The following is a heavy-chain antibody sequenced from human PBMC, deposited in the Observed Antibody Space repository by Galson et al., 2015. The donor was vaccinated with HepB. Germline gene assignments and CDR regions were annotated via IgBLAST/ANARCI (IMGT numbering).Heavy chain of an antibody. CDR2: ISGSGGST. D-gene: IGHD3-10*01. Sequence: SLRLSCAASGFTFSSYAMSWVRQAPGKGLEWVSAISGSGGSTYYADSVKGRFTISRDNSKNTLYLQMNSLRAEDTAVYYCAKASTYLKGLWFGESPFYFDYWGQGTLVTVSS. J-gene: IGHJ4*02. CDR1: GFTFSSYA. V-gene: IGHV3-23*01. CDR3: AKASTYLKGLWFGESPFYFDY.